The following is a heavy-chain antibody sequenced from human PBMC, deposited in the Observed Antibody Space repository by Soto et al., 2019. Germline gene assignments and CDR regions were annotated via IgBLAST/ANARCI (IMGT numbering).Heavy chain of an antibody. CDR1: GYTFSGYY. CDR2: INPKSGGT. Sequence: GASVKVSCKATGYTFSGYYMHWVRQAPGQGLEWMGWINPKSGGTYYLQKFQGRVTMTRDTSISTAYMELSRLTSDDTAVYYCASAAVTGTAGLDFWGQGTQVTVSS. V-gene: IGHV1-2*02. J-gene: IGHJ4*02. D-gene: IGHD6-19*01. CDR3: ASAAVTGTAGLDF.